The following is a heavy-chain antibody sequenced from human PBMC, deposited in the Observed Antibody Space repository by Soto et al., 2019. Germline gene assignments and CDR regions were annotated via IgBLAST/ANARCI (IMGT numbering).Heavy chain of an antibody. J-gene: IGHJ4*02. CDR2: IYSGGST. CDR3: ARYDILTGSIDY. Sequence: GGSLRLSCAASGFTVSSNYMSWVRQSPGKGLEWVSVIYSGGSTYYADSVKGRFTISRDNSKNTLYLQMNSLRAEDTAVYYCARYDILTGSIDYWGQGTLVTVSS. V-gene: IGHV3-53*01. D-gene: IGHD3-9*01. CDR1: GFTVSSNY.